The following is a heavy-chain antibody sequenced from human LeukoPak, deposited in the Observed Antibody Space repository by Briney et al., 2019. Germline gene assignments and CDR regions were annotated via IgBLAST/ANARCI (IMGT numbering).Heavy chain of an antibody. D-gene: IGHD3-16*01. CDR3: ARGRFWGDYYYYYMDV. CDR1: GGTFSSYA. Sequence: SVKVSCKASGGTFSSYAISWVRQAPGQGLEWMGRIIPILGIANYAQKFQGRVTITADKSTSTAYMELSILRSEDTAVYYCARGRFWGDYYYYYMDVWGKGTTVTVSS. CDR2: IIPILGIA. V-gene: IGHV1-69*04. J-gene: IGHJ6*03.